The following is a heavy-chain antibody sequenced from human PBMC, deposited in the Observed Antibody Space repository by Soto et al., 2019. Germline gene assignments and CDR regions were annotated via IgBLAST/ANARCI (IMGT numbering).Heavy chain of an antibody. CDR1: GGSMRNYF. CDR2: IHYSGTT. Sequence: PXETLCLTGTVSGGSMRNYFWTWMRQPPGKGLEWIGYIHYSGTTSFFPSYNPSLRSRVTISEDTSKNQFSLKLLSVTTADTAVYFCAAGEASSRNLAPYYLDFWGQGTLVTVSS. CDR3: AAGEASSRNLAPYYLDF. V-gene: IGHV4-59*01. D-gene: IGHD6-13*01. J-gene: IGHJ4*02.